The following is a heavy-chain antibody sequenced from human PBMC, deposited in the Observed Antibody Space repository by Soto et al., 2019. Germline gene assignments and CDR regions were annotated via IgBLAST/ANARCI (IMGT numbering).Heavy chain of an antibody. CDR2: IIPIFGTA. CDR3: ARNRSIEKGMAV. D-gene: IGHD6-6*01. V-gene: IGHV1-69*01. J-gene: IGHJ6*04. CDR1: GGTFSSYA. Sequence: QVQLVQSGAEVKKPGSSVKVSCKASGGTFSSYAISWVRQAPGQGLEWMGGIIPIFGTANYAQKFQGRVTITADESTRKAYMERSSRRSEDTAVYYCARNRSIEKGMAVWGKGPTVTVPS.